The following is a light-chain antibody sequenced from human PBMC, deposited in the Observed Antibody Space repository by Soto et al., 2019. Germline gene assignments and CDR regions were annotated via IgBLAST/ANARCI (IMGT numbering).Light chain of an antibody. CDR1: SSDVGSYNL. Sequence: QSALTQPASVSGSPGQSITISCTGTSSDVGSYNLVSWYQQHPGTAPKLMIYEDNKRASGVSNRFPGPTSGITASLTISVLQAEDEADYYCCSYAGSSTWVFGGGTKLTVL. V-gene: IGLV2-23*01. J-gene: IGLJ3*02. CDR3: CSYAGSSTWV. CDR2: EDN.